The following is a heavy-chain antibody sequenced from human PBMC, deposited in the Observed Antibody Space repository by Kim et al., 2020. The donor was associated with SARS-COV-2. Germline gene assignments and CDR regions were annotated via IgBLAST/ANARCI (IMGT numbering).Heavy chain of an antibody. D-gene: IGHD4-17*01. J-gene: IGHJ4*02. CDR1: GFTFSSYG. CDR3: AKAPLDDYGDQGDY. Sequence: GGSLRLSCAASGFTFSSYGMHWVRQAPGKGLEWVAVISYDGSNKYYADSVKGRFTISRDNSKNTLYLQMNSLRAEDTAVYYCAKAPLDDYGDQGDYWGQGTLVTVSS. CDR2: ISYDGSNK. V-gene: IGHV3-30*18.